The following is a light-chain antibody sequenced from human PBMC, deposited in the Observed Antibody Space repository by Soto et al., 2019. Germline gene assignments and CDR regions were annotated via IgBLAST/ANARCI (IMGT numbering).Light chain of an antibody. J-gene: IGKJ4*01. CDR3: QQRSNLPLT. V-gene: IGKV3-11*01. Sequence: EIVLTQSPATLSLSPGERATLSCRASQSVSRYLAWYQQKPGQAPRLLIYDASNRATGVPARFSGRGSGTDFTLTISSLEPEDFAVYYCQQRSNLPLTFGGGTKVEIK. CDR2: DAS. CDR1: QSVSRY.